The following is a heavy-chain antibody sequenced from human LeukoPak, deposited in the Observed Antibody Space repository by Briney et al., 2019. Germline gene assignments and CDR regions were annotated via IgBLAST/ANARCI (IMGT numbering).Heavy chain of an antibody. V-gene: IGHV4-39*01. J-gene: IGHJ4*02. CDR1: GGSIRSTGYY. D-gene: IGHD6-19*01. CDR2: IYYSGST. CDR3: ARQSTKDNSGWFFDF. Sequence: PSETLSLTCTVSGGSIRSTGYYWGWIRQPLGKGLEWIGSIYYSGSTYYKPPLKSRVTISVDTSKNQFSLKVSSVTAADTALYYCARQSTKDNSGWFFDFWGQGTLVTVSS.